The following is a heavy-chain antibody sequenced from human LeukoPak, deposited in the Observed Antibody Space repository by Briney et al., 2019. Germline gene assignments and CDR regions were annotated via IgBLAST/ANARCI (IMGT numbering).Heavy chain of an antibody. CDR3: ARDVGYSSSSLGTPLDY. V-gene: IGHV1-69*05. J-gene: IGHJ4*02. CDR2: IIPIFGTP. Sequence: SVKVSCKASGGTFSSYGISWVRQAPGQGLEWMGGIIPIFGTPNYAQKLQGRVTMTTDTSTSTAYMELRSLRSDDTAVYYCARDVGYSSSSLGTPLDYWGQGTLVTVSS. CDR1: GGTFSSYG. D-gene: IGHD6-6*01.